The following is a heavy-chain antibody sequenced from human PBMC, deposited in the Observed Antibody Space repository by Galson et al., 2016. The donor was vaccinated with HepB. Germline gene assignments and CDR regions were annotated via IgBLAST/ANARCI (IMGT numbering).Heavy chain of an antibody. V-gene: IGHV5-51*01. Sequence: QSGAAVKKPGESLTISCMGSGYTFTNYWIGCVRQVPGKGLEWMGTLYPCDSDTRYRPTFQGQVTISADKSISTAYLQWSSLRASDTAMYYCARSQQIVVRSASDAFDIWGQGTLVTVSS. CDR2: LYPCDSDT. D-gene: IGHD2-21*01. J-gene: IGHJ3*02. CDR1: GYTFTNYW. CDR3: ARSQQIVVRSASDAFDI.